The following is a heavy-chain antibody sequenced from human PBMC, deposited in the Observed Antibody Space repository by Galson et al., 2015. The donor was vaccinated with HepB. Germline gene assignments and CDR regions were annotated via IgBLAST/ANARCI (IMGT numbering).Heavy chain of an antibody. Sequence: ETLSLTCTVSGGSISGYYWTWIRQPPGRGLKWIGYISSSGSTSYDPSLKSRATISVDTSKNQFSLKLTSVTAADTAVYYCAREVGGGYYYYGMDVWGQGTTVTVSS. J-gene: IGHJ6*02. CDR2: ISSSGST. CDR1: GGSISGYY. V-gene: IGHV4-59*01. D-gene: IGHD3-16*01. CDR3: AREVGGGYYYYGMDV.